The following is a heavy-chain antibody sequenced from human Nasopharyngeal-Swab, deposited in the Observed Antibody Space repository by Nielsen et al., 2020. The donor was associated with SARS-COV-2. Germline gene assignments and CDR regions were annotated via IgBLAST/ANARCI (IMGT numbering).Heavy chain of an antibody. CDR2: IYDSGVT. Sequence: SETLSLTCFVSGASISSQYWTWLRQPPGKGLEWVGYIYDSGVTEYNPSLQSRVTISVVKSKNQFSLRLSSVSAADTAIYYCARGGAGSHWRYYIDYWGQGTLVTVSS. D-gene: IGHD2-8*02. CDR1: GASISSQY. V-gene: IGHV4-59*11. CDR3: ARGGAGSHWRYYIDY. J-gene: IGHJ4*02.